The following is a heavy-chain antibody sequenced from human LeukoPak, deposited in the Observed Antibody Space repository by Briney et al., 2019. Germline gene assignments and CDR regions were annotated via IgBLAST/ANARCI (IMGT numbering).Heavy chain of an antibody. CDR2: ISGSGGST. CDR3: ARDWRIAAAGS. CDR1: GFTFSSYA. J-gene: IGHJ5*02. V-gene: IGHV3-23*01. Sequence: PGGSLRLSCAASGFTFSSYAMSWVRQAPGKGLEWVSAISGSGGSTYYADSVKGRFTISRDNAKNSLHLQMNSLRAEDTAVYYCARDWRIAAAGSWGQGTLVTVSS. D-gene: IGHD6-13*01.